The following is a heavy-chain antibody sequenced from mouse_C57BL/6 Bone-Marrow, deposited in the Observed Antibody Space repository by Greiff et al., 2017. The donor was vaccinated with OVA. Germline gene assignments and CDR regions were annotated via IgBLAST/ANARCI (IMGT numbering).Heavy chain of an antibody. V-gene: IGHV5-6*01. J-gene: IGHJ2*01. Sequence: EVQLVESGGDLVKPGGSLKLSCAASGFTFSSYGMSWVRQTPDKRLEWVATISSGGSCTYYPDSVKGRFTISRDNAKNTLYLQKSSLKAEDTAMYYCARHARGTSLYFDYWGQGTTLTVSS. CDR2: ISSGGSCT. CDR3: ARHARGTSLYFDY. CDR1: GFTFSSYG. D-gene: IGHD2-14*01.